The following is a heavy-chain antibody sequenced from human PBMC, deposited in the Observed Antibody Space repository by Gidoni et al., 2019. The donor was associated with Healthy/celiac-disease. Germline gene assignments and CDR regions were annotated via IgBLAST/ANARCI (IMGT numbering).Heavy chain of an antibody. D-gene: IGHD6-19*01. CDR1: VFTFSSYA. V-gene: IGHV3-30-3*01. J-gene: IGHJ4*02. CDR3: ASSQWLDSPTFDY. CDR2: ISYDGSNK. Sequence: QVPLVESGGGVVQPGRSLRLSCAASVFTFSSYAMHWVRQAPGKGLEWVAVISYDGSNKYYADSVKGRFTISRDNSKNTLYLQMNSLRAEDTAVYYCASSQWLDSPTFDYWGQGTLVTVSS.